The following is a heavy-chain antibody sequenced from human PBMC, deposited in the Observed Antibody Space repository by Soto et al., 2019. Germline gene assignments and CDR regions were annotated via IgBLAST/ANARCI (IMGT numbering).Heavy chain of an antibody. Sequence: PSETLSLTCTVSGDSITSNSYFWAWIRQPPGKGLEWIGSIYYSGTTYHNPSLKSRVTISVDRSNNQFSLQLNSLRAEDTAVYYCAKQFCLSITCPTTIRRAPIDYWGQGALVTVSS. D-gene: IGHD2-2*01. J-gene: IGHJ4*02. CDR3: AKQFCLSITCPTTIRRAPIDY. CDR2: IYYSGTT. CDR1: GDSITSNSYF. V-gene: IGHV4-39*01.